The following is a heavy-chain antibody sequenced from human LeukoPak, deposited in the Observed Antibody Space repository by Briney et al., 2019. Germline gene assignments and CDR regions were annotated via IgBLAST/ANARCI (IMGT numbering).Heavy chain of an antibody. CDR1: GFTFSSYA. Sequence: PGGSLRLSCAASGFTFSSYAMSWVRQAPGKGLEWVSGISITGGSTYYADSVKGRFTISRDNSKNTLYLQMNSLRAEDTAVYYCATLNVAAADWDDDYWGQGTLLTVSS. D-gene: IGHD6-13*01. CDR3: ATLNVAAADWDDDY. CDR2: ISITGGST. J-gene: IGHJ4*02. V-gene: IGHV3-23*01.